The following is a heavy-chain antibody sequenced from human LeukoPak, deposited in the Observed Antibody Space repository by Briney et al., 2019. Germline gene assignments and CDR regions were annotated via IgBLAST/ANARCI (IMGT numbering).Heavy chain of an antibody. CDR2: IYYSGST. D-gene: IGHD5-24*01. J-gene: IGHJ4*02. CDR3: ARRMAKGLGGFDY. V-gene: IGHV4-59*08. CDR1: GGSISSYY. Sequence: PSETLSLTCTVSGGSISSYYWSWIRQPPGKGLEWIGYIYYSGSTNYNPSLKSRVTISVDTSKNQFSLKLSSVTAADTAVYYCARRMAKGLGGFDYWGQGTLVTVSS.